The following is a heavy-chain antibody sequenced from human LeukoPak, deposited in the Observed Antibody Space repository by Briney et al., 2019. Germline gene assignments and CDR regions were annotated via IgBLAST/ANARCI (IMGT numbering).Heavy chain of an antibody. J-gene: IGHJ3*02. CDR3: ARDLQPYYYDSIGYYGTFKGGYAFDI. V-gene: IGHV4-39*07. Sequence: SETLSLTCTVSGGSITSSSYYWGWVRHPPGKWLAWIGSIYYTGSTHYNRSLKTRAPIPGDRSSNQFSLKLSAVNAEDTAVYYCARDLQPYYYDSIGYYGTFKGGYAFDIWGQGTMVTVSS. CDR1: GGSITSSSYY. CDR2: IYYTGST. D-gene: IGHD3-22*01.